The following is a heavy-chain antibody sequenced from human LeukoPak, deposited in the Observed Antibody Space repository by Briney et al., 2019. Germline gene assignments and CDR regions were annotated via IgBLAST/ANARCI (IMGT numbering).Heavy chain of an antibody. D-gene: IGHD4-23*01. CDR3: ARLSDYGGYYFDY. Sequence: GASLKVSCKASGYTFTSYGISWVRQAPGQRLEWMGWISAYNGNTNYTQKLQGRVTMTTDTSTSTAYMELRSLRSDDTAVYYCARLSDYGGYYFDYWGQGALVTVSS. V-gene: IGHV1-18*01. CDR2: ISAYNGNT. J-gene: IGHJ4*02. CDR1: GYTFTSYG.